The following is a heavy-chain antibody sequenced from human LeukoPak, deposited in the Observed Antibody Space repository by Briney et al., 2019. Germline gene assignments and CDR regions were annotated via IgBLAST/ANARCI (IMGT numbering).Heavy chain of an antibody. CDR1: GGTFSSYA. Sequence: ASVKVSCKASGGTFSSYAISWVRQAPGQGLEWVGGIIPIFGTANYAQKFRGRVTITADKSTSTAYMELSSLRSEDTAVYYCASYCSSTSSYARGGIDYYMDVWGKGTSVTVSS. D-gene: IGHD2-2*01. CDR2: IIPIFGTA. J-gene: IGHJ6*03. V-gene: IGHV1-69*06. CDR3: ASYCSSTSSYARGGIDYYMDV.